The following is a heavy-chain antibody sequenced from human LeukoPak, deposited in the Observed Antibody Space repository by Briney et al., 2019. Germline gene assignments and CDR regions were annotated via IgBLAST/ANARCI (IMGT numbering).Heavy chain of an antibody. V-gene: IGHV4-34*01. CDR1: GGSFSGYY. J-gene: IGHJ6*03. CDR2: INHSGST. Sequence: SETLSLTCAVYGGSFSGYYWSWIRQPPGKGLEWIGEINHSGSTNYNPSLKSRVTISVDTSKNQFSLKLSSVTAADTAVYYCARGRAYYGSGRDYYYYMDVWGKGTTVTVSS. CDR3: ARGRAYYGSGRDYYYYMDV. D-gene: IGHD3-10*01.